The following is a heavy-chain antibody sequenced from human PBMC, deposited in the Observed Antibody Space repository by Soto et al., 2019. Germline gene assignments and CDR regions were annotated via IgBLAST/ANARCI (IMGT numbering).Heavy chain of an antibody. V-gene: IGHV1-69*01. CDR1: GGTFSSYA. J-gene: IGHJ6*02. D-gene: IGHD2-21*02. CDR3: ARDRSVVTAISAYYYYGMDV. CDR2: IIPIFGTA. Sequence: QVQLVQSGAEVKKPGSSVKVSCKASGGTFSSYAISWVRQAPGQGLEWMGGIIPIFGTANYAQKFQGRVTITADESTSPAYMELSSLRSEDTAVYYCARDRSVVTAISAYYYYGMDVWGQGTTVTVSS.